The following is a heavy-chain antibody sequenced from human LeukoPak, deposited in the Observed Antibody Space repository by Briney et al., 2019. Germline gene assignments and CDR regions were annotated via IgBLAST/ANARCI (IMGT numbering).Heavy chain of an antibody. V-gene: IGHV3-7*05. CDR1: GFTFSSYW. CDR3: ASVPRSSSDY. J-gene: IGHJ4*02. Sequence: GGSLRLSCGASGFTFSSYWMNWVRQAPGKGLEWVATIKQDGRDKYYVDSVKGGFTISRDNAKNSLYLQMNSLRAEDTAVYYCASVPRSSSDYWGQGTLVTVSS. D-gene: IGHD3-10*01. CDR2: IKQDGRDK.